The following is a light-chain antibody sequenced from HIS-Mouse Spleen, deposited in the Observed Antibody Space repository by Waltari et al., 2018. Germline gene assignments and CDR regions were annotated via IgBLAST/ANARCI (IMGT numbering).Light chain of an antibody. V-gene: IGLV2-23*01. CDR2: EGS. Sequence: QSALTQPASVSGSPGQSITISCTGTSSDVGSYNLVSWYQQPPCKAPKLMIYEGSKRPSGVSNRFSGSKSGTTASLTISGLQAEDEADYYCCSYAGSSTWVFGGGTKLTVL. CDR3: CSYAGSSTWV. CDR1: SSDVGSYNL. J-gene: IGLJ3*02.